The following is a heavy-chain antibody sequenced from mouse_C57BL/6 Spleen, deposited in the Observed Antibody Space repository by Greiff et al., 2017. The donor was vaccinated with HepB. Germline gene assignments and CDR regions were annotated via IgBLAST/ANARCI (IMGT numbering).Heavy chain of an antibody. CDR1: GYTFTSYW. V-gene: IGHV1-64*01. CDR3: ARNPNYYGLDY. Sequence: VQLQQSGAELVKPGASVKLSCKASGYTFTSYWMHWVKQRPGQGLEWIGMIHPNSGSTNYNEKFKSKATLTVDKSSSTAYMQLSSLTSEDSAVYYCARNPNYYGLDYWGQGTTLTVSS. D-gene: IGHD1-1*01. J-gene: IGHJ2*01. CDR2: IHPNSGST.